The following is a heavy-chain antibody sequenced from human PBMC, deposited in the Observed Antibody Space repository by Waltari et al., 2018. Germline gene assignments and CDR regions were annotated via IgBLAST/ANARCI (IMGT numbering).Heavy chain of an antibody. CDR1: GFTFSSYA. J-gene: IGHJ6*02. Sequence: EVQLLESGGGLVQPGGSLRLSCAASGFTFSSYAMSWVRPAPGKGLEWVSAISGSGGSTYYADSVKGRFTISRDNSKNTLYLQMNSLRAEDTAVYYCAKEDVEMATIYYYYYGMDVWGQGTTVTVSS. D-gene: IGHD5-12*01. CDR3: AKEDVEMATIYYYYYGMDV. V-gene: IGHV3-23*01. CDR2: ISGSGGST.